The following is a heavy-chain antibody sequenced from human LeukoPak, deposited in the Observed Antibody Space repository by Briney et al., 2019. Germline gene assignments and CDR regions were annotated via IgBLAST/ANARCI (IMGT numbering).Heavy chain of an antibody. J-gene: IGHJ4*02. CDR2: INHGGRT. Sequence: WGTLSLTCAVSGGPFSGYYWSWIRQPPGKGLEWIGEINHGGRTNYNPSLLSRVTISVDTSKNQFSLKLSSVTAADTAVYYCARGRWLRSSFDYWGQGTLVTVSS. D-gene: IGHD5-12*01. CDR1: GGPFSGYY. CDR3: ARGRWLRSSFDY. V-gene: IGHV4-34*01.